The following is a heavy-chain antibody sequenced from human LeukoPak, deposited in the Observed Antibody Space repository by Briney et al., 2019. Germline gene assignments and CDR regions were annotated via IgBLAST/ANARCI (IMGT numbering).Heavy chain of an antibody. CDR3: ARDGDGSTPALFDF. V-gene: IGHV3-7*01. CDR1: GFTLSSYW. CDR2: IKRDGSEK. D-gene: IGHD2-21*01. J-gene: IGHJ4*02. Sequence: PGGSLRPSCAASGFTLSSYWMSWVRQDPGKGLEWVAKIKRDGSEKQYVDSVKGRFTISRDNAKNSLYLEMNSLRAEDTAVYYLARDGDGSTPALFDFGARGPLVTVSS.